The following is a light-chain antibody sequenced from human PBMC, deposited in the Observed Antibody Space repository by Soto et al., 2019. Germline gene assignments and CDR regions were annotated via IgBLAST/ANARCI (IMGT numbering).Light chain of an antibody. J-gene: IGKJ1*01. CDR2: AAS. V-gene: IGKV1-27*01. Sequence: DIQMTQSPSSLSASVGDRVTITCRASQGISNYLAWYQQKPGKVPKLLIYAASTLQSGVPSRFSGSGSGTDFTRTISSLQPEDVATYYCQTYNSAPWTFGQGTKVEIK. CDR3: QTYNSAPWT. CDR1: QGISNY.